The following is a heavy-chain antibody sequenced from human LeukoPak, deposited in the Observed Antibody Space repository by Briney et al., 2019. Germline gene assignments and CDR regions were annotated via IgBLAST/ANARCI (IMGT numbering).Heavy chain of an antibody. Sequence: GGSLRLSCATSGFIFSDYYLTWIRQAPGKGLEWVSYISSDGTFTRYADSVKDRFTISTDNARNSLYLEMYSLRDDDTAVYYCARETRSGSKTFEFWGQGTLVTVSS. D-gene: IGHD3-3*01. J-gene: IGHJ4*02. CDR2: ISSDGTFT. V-gene: IGHV3-11*05. CDR3: ARETRSGSKTFEF. CDR1: GFIFSDYY.